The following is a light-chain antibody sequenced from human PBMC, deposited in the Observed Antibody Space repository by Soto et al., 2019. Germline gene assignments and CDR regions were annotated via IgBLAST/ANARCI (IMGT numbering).Light chain of an antibody. CDR2: DVS. CDR3: RSYTSSIVV. J-gene: IGLJ2*01. CDR1: SSDVGGYNY. V-gene: IGLV2-14*01. Sequence: QSVLTQPASVSGSPGQSITISCTGTSSDVGGYNYVSWYQQPPGKAPKLMIYDVSNRPSGVSNRFSGAKSGNTASLTISGLQAEDEADYYCRSYTSSIVVFGGGTKLTVL.